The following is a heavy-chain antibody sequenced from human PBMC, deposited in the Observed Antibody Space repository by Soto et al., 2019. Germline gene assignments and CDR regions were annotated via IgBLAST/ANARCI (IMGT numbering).Heavy chain of an antibody. V-gene: IGHV1-69*13. CDR1: GGTFSSYA. CDR3: ARVARAIKYSSSSDFCV. D-gene: IGHD6-6*01. Sequence: GASVKVSCKASGGTFSSYAISWVRQAPGQGLEWMGGIIPIFGTANYAQKFQGRVTITADESTSTAYMELSSLRSEDTAVYYCARVARAIKYSSSSDFCVWGQGTLVTVSS. CDR2: IIPIFGTA. J-gene: IGHJ4*02.